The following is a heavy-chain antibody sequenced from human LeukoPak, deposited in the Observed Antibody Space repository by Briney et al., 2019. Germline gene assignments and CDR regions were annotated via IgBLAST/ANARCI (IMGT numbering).Heavy chain of an antibody. D-gene: IGHD3-9*01. CDR2: INHSGST. CDR1: GGSFSGYY. CDR3: ARGEDFERYYLAY. Sequence: WETLSLTCAVYGGSFSGYYWSWIRQPPGKGLEWIGEINHSGSTNYNPSLKSRVTISVDTSKNQFSLKLTSVTAADTAVYFCARGEDFERYYLAYWGQGTLVTVSS. J-gene: IGHJ4*02. V-gene: IGHV4-34*01.